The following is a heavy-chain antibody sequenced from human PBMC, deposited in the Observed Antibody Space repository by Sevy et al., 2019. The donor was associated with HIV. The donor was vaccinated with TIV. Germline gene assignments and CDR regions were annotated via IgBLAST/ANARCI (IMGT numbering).Heavy chain of an antibody. CDR3: AMKQFVLPFDY. CDR1: GFTFSDYA. Sequence: GGSLRLSCAASGFTFSDYAIHWVRQAPGKGLEWLAVISYHGRNQLYADSVRGRFTISRDDSKNTVYLQMNSLRPDDTAVYYCAMKQFVLPFDYWGQRTLVTVSS. V-gene: IGHV3-30*04. CDR2: ISYHGRNQ. J-gene: IGHJ4*02. D-gene: IGHD6-6*01.